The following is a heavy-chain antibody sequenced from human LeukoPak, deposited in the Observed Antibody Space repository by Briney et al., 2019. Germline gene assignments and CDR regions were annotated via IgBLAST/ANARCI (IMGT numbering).Heavy chain of an antibody. Sequence: GASVKVSCKASGYTFTGHYIHWVRQAPGQGLEWMGWINPNSGGTKYAQKFQGRVTMTRDTSISTAYMELSKLRPDDTAVYSCARDYGFYSGLYFFDCWGQGTLVTVSS. D-gene: IGHD1-26*01. V-gene: IGHV1-2*02. CDR1: GYTFTGHY. CDR3: ARDYGFYSGLYFFDC. J-gene: IGHJ4*02. CDR2: INPNSGGT.